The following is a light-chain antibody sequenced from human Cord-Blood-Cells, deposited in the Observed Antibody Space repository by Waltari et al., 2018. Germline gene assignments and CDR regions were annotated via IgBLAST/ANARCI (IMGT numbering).Light chain of an antibody. Sequence: QSALTQPASVSGSPGQSITIPCTGPSSDVGGYNYVSWYQQHPGKAPKLMIYEVSNRPSGVSNHFSGSKSGNTASLTISGLQAEDEADYYCSSYTSSWVFGGGTKLTVL. CDR1: SSDVGGYNY. CDR2: EVS. V-gene: IGLV2-14*01. CDR3: SSYTSSWV. J-gene: IGLJ3*02.